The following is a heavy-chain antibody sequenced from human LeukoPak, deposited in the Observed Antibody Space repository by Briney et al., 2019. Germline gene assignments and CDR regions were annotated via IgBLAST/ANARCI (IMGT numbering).Heavy chain of an antibody. CDR1: GFTVSSNY. V-gene: IGHV3-53*01. J-gene: IGHJ3*02. Sequence: PGGSLRLSCAASGFTVSSNYMSWVRQAPGKGLEWVSIIYSGGSTFYAESVKGRFTISRDNSKNTLDLQMNSLRAEDTAVYYCARGGSYLSAFDIWGQGTMVTASS. CDR2: IYSGGST. CDR3: ARGGSYLSAFDI. D-gene: IGHD1-26*01.